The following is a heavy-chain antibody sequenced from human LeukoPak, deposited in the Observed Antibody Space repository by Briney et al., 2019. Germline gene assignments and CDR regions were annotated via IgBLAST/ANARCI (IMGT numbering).Heavy chain of an antibody. V-gene: IGHV4-59*12. CDR3: AREGGFVVVKRFDY. Sequence: PSETLSLTCPVSGGSISNFYWSWIRQPPGKGLEWIGYIYYSGSTNYNPSLKSRVIISVDTSKKQFSLRLKSVTAADTAVYYCAREGGFVVVKRFDYWGQGTLVTVSS. CDR1: GGSISNFY. J-gene: IGHJ4*02. CDR2: IYYSGST. D-gene: IGHD2-21*01.